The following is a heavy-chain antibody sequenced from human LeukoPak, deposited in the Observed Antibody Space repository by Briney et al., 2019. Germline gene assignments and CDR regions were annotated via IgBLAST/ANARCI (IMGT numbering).Heavy chain of an antibody. J-gene: IGHJ3*02. Sequence: ASVKVSCKASGYTFTGYYMHWVRQAPGQGLEWMGWINPNSGGTNYAQKFQGRVTMTRDTSISTAYMELSRLSSDDTAVYYCARDRAAGIILDAFDIWGQGTMVTVSS. D-gene: IGHD6-13*01. CDR3: ARDRAAGIILDAFDI. CDR2: INPNSGGT. CDR1: GYTFTGYY. V-gene: IGHV1-2*02.